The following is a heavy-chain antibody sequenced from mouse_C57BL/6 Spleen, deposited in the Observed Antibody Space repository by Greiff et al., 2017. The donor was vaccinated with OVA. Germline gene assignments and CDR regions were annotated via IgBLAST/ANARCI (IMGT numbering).Heavy chain of an antibody. CDR2: IYPSDSET. V-gene: IGHV1-61*01. CDR1: GYTFTSYW. D-gene: IGHD2-2*01. J-gene: IGHJ3*01. CDR3: ARSGYGYDWFAY. Sequence: QVQLQQPGAELVRPGSSVKLSCKASGYTFTSYWMDWVKQRPGQGLEWIGNIYPSDSETHYNQKFKDKATLTVDKSSSTAYMQLSSLTSEDSAVDCCARSGYGYDWFAYWGQGTLVTVSA.